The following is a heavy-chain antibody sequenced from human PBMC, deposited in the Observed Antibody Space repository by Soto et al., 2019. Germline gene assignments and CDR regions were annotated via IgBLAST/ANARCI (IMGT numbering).Heavy chain of an antibody. CDR2: IWYDGKNK. V-gene: IGHV3-33*01. J-gene: IGHJ4*02. CDR1: GFSFSTYG. D-gene: IGHD2-2*01. Sequence: ESGGGVVQPGGSLRLSCAASGFSFSTYGMHWVRQAPGKGLEWVAVIWYDGKNKYYADSVKGRFTISRDNSKNTLYLQMNSLRAEDTALYYCASRSPALDYWGQGTLVTVSS. CDR3: ASRSPALDY.